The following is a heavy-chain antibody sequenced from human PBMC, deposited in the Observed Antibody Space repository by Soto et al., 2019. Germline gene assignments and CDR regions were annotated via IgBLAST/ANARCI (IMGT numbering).Heavy chain of an antibody. CDR1: GASISNNNW. Sequence: SETLSLTCGVSGASISNNNWWSWVRQPPGKGLEWIGYIYYSGSTNYNPSLKSRVTISVDTSKNQFSLKLSSVTAADTAVYYCARHPSRRYYDSSGYYYPLVYGMDVWGQGTTVTVSS. D-gene: IGHD3-22*01. J-gene: IGHJ6*02. V-gene: IGHV4-4*02. CDR2: IYYSGST. CDR3: ARHPSRRYYDSSGYYYPLVYGMDV.